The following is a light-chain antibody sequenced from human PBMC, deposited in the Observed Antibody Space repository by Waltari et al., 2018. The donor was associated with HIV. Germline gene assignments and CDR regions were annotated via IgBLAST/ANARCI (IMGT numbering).Light chain of an antibody. CDR1: KLGDKF. V-gene: IGLV3-1*01. CDR3: QAWDSSTVI. CDR2: QDH. J-gene: IGLJ2*01. Sequence: SYELTQPPSVSVSPGQTASITCSGVKLGDKFVSWYQQKPGQSPVLVIYQDHMRPSGIPERFSGSNSGNTATLTISGTQAMDEADYYCQAWDSSTVIFGGRTKLTVL.